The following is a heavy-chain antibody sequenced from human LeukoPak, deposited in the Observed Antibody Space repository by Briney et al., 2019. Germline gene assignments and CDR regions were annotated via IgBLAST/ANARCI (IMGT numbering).Heavy chain of an antibody. CDR3: ARVISSGPKFGY. D-gene: IGHD3-22*01. V-gene: IGHV1-2*02. Sequence: ASVKVSCKASGYTFTGYYMHWVRQAPGQGLEWMGWINPNSGGTNYAQRFQGRVTMTRDTSISTAYMELSRLRSDDTAVYYCARVISSGPKFGYWGQGTLVTVSS. CDR2: INPNSGGT. J-gene: IGHJ4*02. CDR1: GYTFTGYY.